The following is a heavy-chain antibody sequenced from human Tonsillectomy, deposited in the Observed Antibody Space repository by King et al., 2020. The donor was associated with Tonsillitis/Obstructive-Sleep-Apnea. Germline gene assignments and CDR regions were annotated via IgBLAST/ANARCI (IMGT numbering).Heavy chain of an antibody. CDR3: ARWERGSLLGYCSSTSCQNWFDP. Sequence: VQLPQWGAGLLKPSETLSLTCAVYGGSFSGYYWSWIRQPPGKGLEWIGEINHSGSTNYNPSLKSRVTISVDTSKNQFSLKLSSVTAADTAVYYCARWERGSLLGYCSSTSCQNWFDPWGQGTLVTVSS. J-gene: IGHJ5*02. D-gene: IGHD2-2*01. CDR1: GGSFSGYY. CDR2: INHSGST. V-gene: IGHV4-34*01.